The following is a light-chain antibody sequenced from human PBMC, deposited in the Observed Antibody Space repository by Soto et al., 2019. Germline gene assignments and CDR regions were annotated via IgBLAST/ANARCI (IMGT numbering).Light chain of an antibody. V-gene: IGLV2-14*01. CDR1: SSDVGAYDY. Sequence: QSVLTQPASVSASPGQSIAISCSGTSSDVGAYDYVSWYQHPPGKAPKLIIYEVTYRPSGVSNRFSASKSGNTASLTISGLQAEDEADYYCSSYTRSSTYVFGTGTKVTVL. CDR2: EVT. CDR3: SSYTRSSTYV. J-gene: IGLJ1*01.